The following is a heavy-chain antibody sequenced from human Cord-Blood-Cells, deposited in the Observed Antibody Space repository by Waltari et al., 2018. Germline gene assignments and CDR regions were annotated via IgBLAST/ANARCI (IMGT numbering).Heavy chain of an antibody. Sequence: EVQLVESGGGLVKPGGSLRLSCAASGFTFSNAWMSWVRQAPGKGLEWVGLIKSKTDGGTTDYAAPVKGRFTISRDDSKNTLYLQMNSLKTEDTAVYYCTTAIYYWGQGTLVTVSS. J-gene: IGHJ4*02. CDR3: TTAIYY. CDR2: IKSKTDGGTT. CDR1: GFTFSNAW. D-gene: IGHD3-3*02. V-gene: IGHV3-15*01.